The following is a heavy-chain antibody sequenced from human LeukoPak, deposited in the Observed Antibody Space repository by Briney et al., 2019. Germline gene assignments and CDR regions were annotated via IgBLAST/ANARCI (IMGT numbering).Heavy chain of an antibody. J-gene: IGHJ4*02. CDR3: ANGPHYNILTGFYKVRSHLDY. D-gene: IGHD3-9*01. Sequence: GASVKVSCKASGYTFTNYYMHWVRQAPGEGLEWMGIINPTGGSTSYAQKFQGRVTTTRDTSTSTVYMELSSLRAEDTAVYFCANGPHYNILTGFYKVRSHLDYWGQGTLVTVSS. CDR1: GYTFTNYY. V-gene: IGHV1-46*01. CDR2: INPTGGST.